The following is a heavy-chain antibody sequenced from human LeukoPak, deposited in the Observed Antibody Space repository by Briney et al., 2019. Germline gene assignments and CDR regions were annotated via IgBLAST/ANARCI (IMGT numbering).Heavy chain of an antibody. CDR2: ISYDGSNK. Sequence: GGSLRLSCAASGFTFSSYAMSWVRQAPGKGLEWVAVISYDGSNKYYADSVKGRFTISRDNSKNTLYLQMNSLRAEDTAVCYCARESGDFWSGYYTRSGYYYGMDVWGQGTTVTVSS. J-gene: IGHJ6*02. CDR3: ARESGDFWSGYYTRSGYYYGMDV. V-gene: IGHV3-30-3*01. CDR1: GFTFSSYA. D-gene: IGHD3-3*01.